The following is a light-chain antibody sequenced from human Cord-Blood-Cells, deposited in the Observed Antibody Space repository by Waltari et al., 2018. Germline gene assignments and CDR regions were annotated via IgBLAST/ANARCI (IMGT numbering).Light chain of an antibody. J-gene: IGLJ1*01. V-gene: IGLV3-25*03. Sequence: SYELTQPPAVSVSPGQTATIPCSGDALPKQYAYWYQQKPGQAPVLVRYKDSERPSGIPERFSGSSSGTTVTLTISGVQAEDEADYYCQSADSSGTYYVFGTGTKVTVL. CDR1: ALPKQY. CDR3: QSADSSGTYYV. CDR2: KDS.